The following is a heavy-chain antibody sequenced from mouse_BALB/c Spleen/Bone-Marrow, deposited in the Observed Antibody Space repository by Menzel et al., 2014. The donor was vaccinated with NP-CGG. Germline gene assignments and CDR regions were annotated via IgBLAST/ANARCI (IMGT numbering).Heavy chain of an antibody. CDR2: INPYNDGT. J-gene: IGHJ2*01. CDR3: AKGGNYRYDFDY. D-gene: IGHD2-14*01. CDR1: GYTFTSYV. Sequence: EVQLQRSGPELVKPGASVKMSCKASGYTFTSYVMHWVKQKPGQGLEWIGYINPYNDGTKYNEKFKGMATLTSDRSSSTAYMELSSLTSEDSAVYYCAKGGNYRYDFDYWGQGTTLTVSS. V-gene: IGHV1-14*01.